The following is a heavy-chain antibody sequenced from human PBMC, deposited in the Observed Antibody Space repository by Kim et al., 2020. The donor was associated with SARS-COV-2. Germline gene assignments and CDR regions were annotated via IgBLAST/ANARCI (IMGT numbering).Heavy chain of an antibody. J-gene: IGHJ5*02. V-gene: IGHV1-69*13. CDR1: GGTFSSYA. CDR2: IIPIFGTA. D-gene: IGHD3-22*01. Sequence: SVKVSCKASGGTFSSYAISWVRQAPGQGLEWMGGIIPIFGTANYAQKFQGRVTITADESTSTAYMELSSLRSEDTAVYYCAREEGYYDSSGYYALPYNWFDPWGQGTLVTVSS. CDR3: AREEGYYDSSGYYALPYNWFDP.